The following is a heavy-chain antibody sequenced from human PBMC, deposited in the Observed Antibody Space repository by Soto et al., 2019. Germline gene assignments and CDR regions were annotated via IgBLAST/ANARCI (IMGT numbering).Heavy chain of an antibody. Sequence: VKVSCKASGYTFTSYGISWVRQAPGQGLEWMGWISAYNGSTSYAQKFQGRVTMTRDTSTSTVYMELSSLRSEDTAVYYCAMRYYDSSGHDAFDIWGQGTMVTVSS. CDR2: ISAYNGST. J-gene: IGHJ3*02. V-gene: IGHV1-18*01. CDR1: GYTFTSYG. D-gene: IGHD3-22*01. CDR3: AMRYYDSSGHDAFDI.